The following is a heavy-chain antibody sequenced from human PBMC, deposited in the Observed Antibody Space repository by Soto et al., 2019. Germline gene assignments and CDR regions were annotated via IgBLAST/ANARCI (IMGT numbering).Heavy chain of an antibody. Sequence: GSLRLSCAASGFTFSSYSMNWVRQTPGKGLEWVSYISSSSSTIYYADSVKGRFTISRDNAKNSLYLQMNSLRAEDTAVYYCARALSYGGNSGSYFDYWGQGTLVTVSS. V-gene: IGHV3-48*01. D-gene: IGHD4-17*01. J-gene: IGHJ4*02. CDR3: ARALSYGGNSGSYFDY. CDR2: ISSSSSTI. CDR1: GFTFSSYS.